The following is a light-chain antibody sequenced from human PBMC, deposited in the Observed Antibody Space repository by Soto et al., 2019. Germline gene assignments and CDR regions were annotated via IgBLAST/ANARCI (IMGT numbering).Light chain of an antibody. Sequence: QSALTQPPSASGSPGQSVTISCTGTSSDVGGYNYVSWYQQHPGKAPKLLMFRVTERPSGVPDRFSGSKSGNTASLTVSGLQAEDEADYYCCAYAGSNILVFGTGTKVTVL. CDR1: SSDVGGYNY. J-gene: IGLJ1*01. CDR3: CAYAGSNILV. V-gene: IGLV2-8*01. CDR2: RVT.